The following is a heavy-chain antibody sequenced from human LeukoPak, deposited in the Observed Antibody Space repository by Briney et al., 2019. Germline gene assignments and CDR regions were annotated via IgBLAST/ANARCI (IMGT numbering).Heavy chain of an antibody. D-gene: IGHD6-19*01. CDR2: MNPNSGNT. Sequence: ASVKVSCKASGYTFTSYDINWVRQATGQGLEWMGWMNPNSGNTGYAQKFQGRVTMTRNTPISTAYMELSSLRSEDTAVYYCARRSGWYRKGVRGRWFDPWGQGTLVTVSS. CDR1: GYTFTSYD. V-gene: IGHV1-8*01. J-gene: IGHJ5*02. CDR3: ARRSGWYRKGVRGRWFDP.